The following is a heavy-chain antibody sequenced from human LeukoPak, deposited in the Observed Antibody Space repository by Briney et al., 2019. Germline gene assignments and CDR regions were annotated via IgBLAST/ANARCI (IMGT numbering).Heavy chain of an antibody. CDR3: ARGVDIVVVPAANWFDP. V-gene: IGHV1-18*01. D-gene: IGHD2-2*01. J-gene: IGHJ5*02. CDR2: ISAYNGNT. CDR1: GGTFSSYA. Sequence: ASVKVSCKASGGTFSSYAISWVRQAPGQGLEWMGWISAYNGNTNHAQKLQGRVTMTTDTSTSTAYMELRSLRSDDTAVYYCARGVDIVVVPAANWFDPWGQGTLVTVSS.